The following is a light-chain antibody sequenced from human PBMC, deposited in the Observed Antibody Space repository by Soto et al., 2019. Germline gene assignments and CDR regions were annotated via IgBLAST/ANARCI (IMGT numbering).Light chain of an antibody. CDR2: WPS. J-gene: IGKJ3*01. CDR1: QSILYSPNNKNY. CDR3: HQYHTTPFA. V-gene: IGKV4-1*01. Sequence: DIVMTQSPDSLAVSLGERATINCKSSQSILYSPNNKNYLAWYQQKGGQPPKLLIYWPSTRESGVPERFSGSESGTDYDLAISSLQAEDVAVYYCHQYHTTPFAFGPGTKVEI.